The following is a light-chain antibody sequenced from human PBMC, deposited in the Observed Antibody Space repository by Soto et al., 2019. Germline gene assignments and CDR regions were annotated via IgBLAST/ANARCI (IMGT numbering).Light chain of an antibody. J-gene: IGKJ2*01. CDR3: QHYDNLPPYI. V-gene: IGKV1-33*01. CDR1: LDIRDF. CDR2: DAS. Sequence: EIQMTQSPCSLSVSVGDRVTITCQASLDIRDFLNWYQQKPGKAPKLLIFDASNLEEGVPPRFSGSGSGTDFSFSINSVQPEDVATYYCQHYDNLPPYIFGQGTKVDIK.